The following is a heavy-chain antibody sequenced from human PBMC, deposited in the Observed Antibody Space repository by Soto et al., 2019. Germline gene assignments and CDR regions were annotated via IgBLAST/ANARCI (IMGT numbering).Heavy chain of an antibody. D-gene: IGHD3-9*01. CDR2: IYYSGTT. J-gene: IGHJ3*02. CDR1: GGSISNYY. V-gene: IGHV4-59*01. CDR3: ARDQTGYYTPSPFSI. Sequence: SETLSLTCSVSGGSISNYYWNWIRQPPGKGLEWIGYIYYSGTTRYNPSLQSRVTISIDTSKNQFSLKLNSVTAADTAFYFCARDQTGYYTPSPFSIWGPGTMVTVSS.